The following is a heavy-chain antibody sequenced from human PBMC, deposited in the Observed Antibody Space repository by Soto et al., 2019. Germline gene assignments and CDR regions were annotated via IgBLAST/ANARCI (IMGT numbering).Heavy chain of an antibody. CDR1: GGTFSSYA. V-gene: IGHV1-69*13. CDR3: ASTLGTLYCSGGSCYSEENAFDI. Sequence: SVKVSCKXSGGTFSSYAISWVRQAPGQGLEWMGGIIPIFGTANYAQKFQGRVTITADESTSTAYMELSSLRSEDTAVYYCASTLGTLYCSGGSCYSEENAFDIWGQGTMVTVSS. CDR2: IIPIFGTA. D-gene: IGHD2-15*01. J-gene: IGHJ3*02.